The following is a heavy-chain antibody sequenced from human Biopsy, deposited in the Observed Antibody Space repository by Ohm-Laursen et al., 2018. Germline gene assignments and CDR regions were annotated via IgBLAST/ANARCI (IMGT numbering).Heavy chain of an antibody. J-gene: IGHJ4*02. Sequence: ASVKVSCKTSGYTFTSHDINWVRQATGQGLEWMGWMSLNTGNTVYVQRFQDRVTMTSDTSTGTAYMELTSLTSDDTAVYFCARWETTLGRSLDSWGQGTLVAVSS. CDR1: GYTFTSHD. CDR2: MSLNTGNT. CDR3: ARWETTLGRSLDS. D-gene: IGHD1-26*01. V-gene: IGHV1-8*01.